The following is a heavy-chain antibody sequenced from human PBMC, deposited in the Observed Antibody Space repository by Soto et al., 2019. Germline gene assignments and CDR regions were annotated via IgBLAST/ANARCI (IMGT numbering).Heavy chain of an antibody. V-gene: IGHV3-30-3*01. D-gene: IGHD6-13*01. J-gene: IGHJ4*02. Sequence: GGSLRLSCAASGFTFSSYAMHWVRQAPGKGLEWVAVISYDGSNKYYADSVKGRFTISRDNSKNTLYLQMNSLRAVDTAVYYCARGDSSSWYGGYYFDYWGQGTLVTVSS. CDR2: ISYDGSNK. CDR3: ARGDSSSWYGGYYFDY. CDR1: GFTFSSYA.